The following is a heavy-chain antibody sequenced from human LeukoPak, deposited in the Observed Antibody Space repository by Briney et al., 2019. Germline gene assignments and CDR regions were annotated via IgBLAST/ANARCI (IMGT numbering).Heavy chain of an antibody. Sequence: GGSLRLSRAASGFTFSSYSMNWVRQAPGKGLAWVSSISSSSSYIYYAHSVKGRFTISRDNAKNSLYLQMNSLSAEDTAVYYCARGSYYYDSSGYYYDIPFDYWGQGTLVTVSS. CDR3: ARGSYYYDSSGYYYDIPFDY. V-gene: IGHV3-21*01. CDR1: GFTFSSYS. J-gene: IGHJ4*02. D-gene: IGHD3-22*01. CDR2: ISSSSSYI.